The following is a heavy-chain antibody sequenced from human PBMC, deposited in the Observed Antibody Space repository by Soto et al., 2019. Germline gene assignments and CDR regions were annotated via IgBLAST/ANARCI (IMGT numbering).Heavy chain of an antibody. Sequence: GGSLRLSCAASGFTFSSYAMSWVRQAPGKGLEWVSAISGSGGSTYYADSGKGRFTISRDNSKNTLYLQMNSLRAEETAVYYCAKLGGYYSSGWYDYYYGMDVWGQGTTVTVSS. J-gene: IGHJ6*02. D-gene: IGHD6-19*01. CDR3: AKLGGYYSSGWYDYYYGMDV. CDR2: ISGSGGST. CDR1: GFTFSSYA. V-gene: IGHV3-23*01.